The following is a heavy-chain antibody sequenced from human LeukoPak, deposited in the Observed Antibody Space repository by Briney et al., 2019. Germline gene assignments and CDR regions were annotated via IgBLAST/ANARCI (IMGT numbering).Heavy chain of an antibody. CDR3: ARGHYGDYGATRYYYYYMDV. D-gene: IGHD4-17*01. CDR2: IYTSGST. Sequence: SETLSLTCTVSGGSISSYYWSWIRQPAGKELEWIGRIYTSGSTNYNPSLKSRVTMSVDTSKNQFSLKLSSVTAADTAVYYCARGHYGDYGATRYYYYYMDVWGKGTTVTVSS. V-gene: IGHV4-4*07. J-gene: IGHJ6*03. CDR1: GGSISSYY.